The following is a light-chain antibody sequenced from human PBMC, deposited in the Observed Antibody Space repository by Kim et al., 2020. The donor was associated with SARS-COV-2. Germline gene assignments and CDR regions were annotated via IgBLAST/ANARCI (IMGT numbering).Light chain of an antibody. CDR2: DAS. V-gene: IGKV3-11*01. CDR1: QGVSSY. CDR3: QQRFNWPIT. J-gene: IGKJ5*01. Sequence: LSPGERATLTCRASQGVSSYLAWYQQKPGQAPRLLMYDASNRATGIPARFSGSGSGTDFTLTISSLEPEDFAVYYCQQRFNWPITFGQGTRLEIK.